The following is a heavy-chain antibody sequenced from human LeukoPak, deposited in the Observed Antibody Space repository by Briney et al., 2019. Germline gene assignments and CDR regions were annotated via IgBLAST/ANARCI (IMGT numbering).Heavy chain of an antibody. CDR2: INPSGGGT. Sequence: ASVKVSCKASGYTFTSYYMHWVRQAPGQGPEWMGIINPSGGGTTYAQRFQGRVTMTRDTSTSTVYMDLSSLTSEDTAVYYCARGGGDYGDNWGQGTLVTVSS. D-gene: IGHD3-10*01. V-gene: IGHV1-46*01. CDR3: ARGGGDYGDN. CDR1: GYTFTSYY. J-gene: IGHJ4*02.